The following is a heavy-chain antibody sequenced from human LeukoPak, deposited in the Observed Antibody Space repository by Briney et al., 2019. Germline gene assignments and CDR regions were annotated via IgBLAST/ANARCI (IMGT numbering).Heavy chain of an antibody. CDR1: GYPFTTYW. CDR2: IYPSDSDT. CDR3: ARQRASYGDYIN. V-gene: IGHV5-51*01. Sequence: GESLKISGKGSGYPFTTYWIGWVRQMPGKGLEWMGIIYPSDSDTRYSPSFQGQVTISVDKSISTAYLQWSSLKASDTAIYYCARQRASYGDYINWGQGTLVSVSS. D-gene: IGHD4-17*01. J-gene: IGHJ4*02.